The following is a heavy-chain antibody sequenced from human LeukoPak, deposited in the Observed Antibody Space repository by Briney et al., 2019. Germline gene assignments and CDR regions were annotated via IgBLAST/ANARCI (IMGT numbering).Heavy chain of an antibody. Sequence: YPSETLSLTCTVSTGSISTYYWSWIRQPPGKGLEWIGYIYNSGITNYNPSLKSRVTISVDMSKNQFSLKLSSVTAADTAVYYCARLVYDTSDYYYFDYWGQGTLVTVSS. CDR1: TGSISTYY. V-gene: IGHV4-59*08. J-gene: IGHJ4*02. CDR2: IYNSGIT. CDR3: ARLVYDTSDYYYFDY. D-gene: IGHD3-22*01.